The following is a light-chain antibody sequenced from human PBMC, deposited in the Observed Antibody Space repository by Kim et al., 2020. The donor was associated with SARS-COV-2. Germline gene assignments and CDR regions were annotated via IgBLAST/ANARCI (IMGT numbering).Light chain of an antibody. J-gene: IGLJ1*01. CDR2: DIT. CDR1: DSYISNSVS. CDR3: STYLSNSRDV. V-gene: IGLV2-14*01. Sequence: QSALTQPVSMSGSPGQSVTISCPGSDSYISNSVSVSWYQQHPGKAPRLLLYDITNRPSGISARFPCSKSGNTASLTISGLQADGEPDYYCSTYLSNSRDVFGGGTKVTVL.